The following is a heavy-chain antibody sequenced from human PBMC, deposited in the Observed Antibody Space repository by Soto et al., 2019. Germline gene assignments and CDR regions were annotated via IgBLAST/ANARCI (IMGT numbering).Heavy chain of an antibody. V-gene: IGHV3-15*01. D-gene: IGHD2-15*01. CDR1: GFTFSNAW. Sequence: GGSLRLSCAASGFTFSNAWMSWVRQAPGKGLEWVGRIKSKTDGGTTDYAAPVKGRFTISRDDSKNTLYLQMNSLKTEDTAVYYCTSFKDDDAFDIWGQGTMVTVSS. CDR2: IKSKTDGGTT. CDR3: TSFKDDDAFDI. J-gene: IGHJ3*02.